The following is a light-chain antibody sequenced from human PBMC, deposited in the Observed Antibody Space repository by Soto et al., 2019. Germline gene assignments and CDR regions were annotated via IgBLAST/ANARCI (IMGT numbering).Light chain of an antibody. V-gene: IGLV2-8*01. CDR1: SSDVGEENY. CDR2: EVS. J-gene: IGLJ2*01. Sequence: QSALTQPPSASGSPGQSVTITCSGTSSDVGEENYVSWYQQHPGKVPKLILYEVSQRPSGVPDRFSGSRSGNTASLTVSGLQAEDEADYYCSSFAGSPVVFGGGTKVTVL. CDR3: SSFAGSPVV.